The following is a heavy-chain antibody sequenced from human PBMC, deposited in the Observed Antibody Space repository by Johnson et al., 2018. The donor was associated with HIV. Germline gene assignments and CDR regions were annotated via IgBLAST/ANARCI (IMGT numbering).Heavy chain of an antibody. CDR3: GREEGTVILTRGDAFDI. Sequence: VQLVESGGRVVRPGESLRLSCEASGFTFDNYGMSWVRQGPGKGLEWVSGSSWNGGRTSYADSVKGRFIISRDNATNALYLQMNRLRVEDTALYYCGREEGTVILTRGDAFDILGQGTMVTVSS. V-gene: IGHV3-20*04. D-gene: IGHD3-9*01. CDR2: SSWNGGRT. J-gene: IGHJ3*02. CDR1: GFTFDNYG.